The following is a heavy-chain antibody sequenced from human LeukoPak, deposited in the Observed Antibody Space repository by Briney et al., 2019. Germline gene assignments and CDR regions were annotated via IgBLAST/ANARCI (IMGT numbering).Heavy chain of an antibody. CDR2: IYYSGRT. Sequence: PSETLSLTCTVSGGSISSYYWSWIRQPPGKGLEWLGYIYYSGRTNYNPSLKSRVTISVDTSKNQFSLKLSSVTAADTAVYYCARHGVYCSSTSCSRGAFDIWGQGTMVTVSS. CDR3: ARHGVYCSSTSCSRGAFDI. V-gene: IGHV4-59*08. D-gene: IGHD2-2*01. CDR1: GGSISSYY. J-gene: IGHJ3*02.